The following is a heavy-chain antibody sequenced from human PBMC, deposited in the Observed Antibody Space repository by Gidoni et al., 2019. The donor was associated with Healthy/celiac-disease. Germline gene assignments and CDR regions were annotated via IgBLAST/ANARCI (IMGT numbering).Heavy chain of an antibody. CDR2: IWYDGSNK. Sequence: QVQLVESGGGVVQPGRSLRLSCAASGFTFSSYGMHWVRQAPGKGLDWVAVIWYDGSNKYYADSVKGRFTISRDNSKNTLYLQMNSLRAEDTAVYYCARDEGEQQLVKLNYFDYWGQGTLVTVSS. D-gene: IGHD6-6*01. CDR1: GFTFSSYG. J-gene: IGHJ4*02. V-gene: IGHV3-33*01. CDR3: ARDEGEQQLVKLNYFDY.